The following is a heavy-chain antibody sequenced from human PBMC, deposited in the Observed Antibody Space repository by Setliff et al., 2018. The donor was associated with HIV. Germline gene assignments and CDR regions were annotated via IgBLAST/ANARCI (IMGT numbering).Heavy chain of an antibody. V-gene: IGHV4-59*12. Sequence: SETLSLTCTVSGFTFRSYEMSWVRQPPGKGLEWIGNVYYSGTTYYNPSLKSRVTISVDTSKNQFSLKLRSVTAADTAVYYCANFLNSGGWNPGYFEHWGQGTLVTVSS. D-gene: IGHD6-19*01. CDR3: ANFLNSGGWNPGYFEH. CDR2: VYYSGTT. CDR1: GFTFRSYE. J-gene: IGHJ1*01.